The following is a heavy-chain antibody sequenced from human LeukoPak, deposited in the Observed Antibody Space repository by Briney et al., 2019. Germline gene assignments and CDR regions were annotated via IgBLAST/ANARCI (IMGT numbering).Heavy chain of an antibody. CDR3: ARARLLGPTGVAAFDI. Sequence: GASVKVSCKASGGTFSSYAISWVRQAPGQGLEWMGGIIPIFGTANYAQKFQGRVTITADKSTSTVYMELSTLRSEDTAVYYCARARLLGPTGVAAFDIWGQGTMVTVSS. CDR1: GGTFSSYA. V-gene: IGHV1-69*06. D-gene: IGHD2-8*02. J-gene: IGHJ3*02. CDR2: IIPIFGTA.